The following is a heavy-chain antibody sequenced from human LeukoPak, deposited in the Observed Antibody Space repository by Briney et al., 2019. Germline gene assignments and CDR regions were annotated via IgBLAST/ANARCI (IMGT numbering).Heavy chain of an antibody. CDR2: ISGSGDST. Sequence: SGGTLRLSCAASGFTFSSYGMSWVRQAPGKGLEWVSAISGSGDSTYYADSVKGRFTISRDNAKNSLYLQMNSLRAEDTAVYYCARDGYSSGWYRYYYYYMDVWGKGTTVTISS. CDR3: ARDGYSSGWYRYYYYYMDV. J-gene: IGHJ6*03. V-gene: IGHV3-23*01. CDR1: GFTFSSYG. D-gene: IGHD6-19*01.